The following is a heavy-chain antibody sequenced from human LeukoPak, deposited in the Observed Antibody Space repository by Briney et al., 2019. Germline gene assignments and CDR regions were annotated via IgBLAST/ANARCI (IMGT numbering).Heavy chain of an antibody. Sequence: HPGGSLRLSCAASGFTFSSYEMNWVRQAPGKGLEWVSYISSSGSTIYYADSVKGRFTVSRDNAKNSLYLQMNSLRAEDTAVYYCARDLPRIAAAGTFDYWGQGTLVTVSS. V-gene: IGHV3-48*03. CDR2: ISSSGSTI. D-gene: IGHD6-13*01. CDR1: GFTFSSYE. CDR3: ARDLPRIAAAGTFDY. J-gene: IGHJ4*02.